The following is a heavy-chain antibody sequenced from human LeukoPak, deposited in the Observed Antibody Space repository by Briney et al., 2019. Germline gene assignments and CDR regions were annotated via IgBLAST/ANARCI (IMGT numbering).Heavy chain of an antibody. V-gene: IGHV7-4-1*02. CDR1: GYTFTNYA. D-gene: IGHD4-11*01. CDR3: ARDVGWDSNYDDGGFFDI. Sequence: ASVKVSCKASGYTFTNYAMNWVRQAPGQGLEWMGWINTNTGNPTYAQGFTGRFVFSLDTSATTTYLQISSLKAEDTAVYYCARDVGWDSNYDDGGFFDIWGQGTMVTVTS. J-gene: IGHJ3*02. CDR2: INTNTGNP.